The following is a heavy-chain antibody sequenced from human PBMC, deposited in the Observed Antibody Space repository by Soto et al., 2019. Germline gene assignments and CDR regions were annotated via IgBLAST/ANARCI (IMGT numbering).Heavy chain of an antibody. V-gene: IGHV3-48*02. CDR2: ISSSSSTI. D-gene: IGHD2-21*02. CDR1: GFTFSSYS. CDR3: AREPAAPVIVVVTAIDY. J-gene: IGHJ4*02. Sequence: GGSLRLSCAASGFTFSSYSMNWVRQAPGKGLEWVSYISSSSSTIYYADSVKGRFTISRDNAKNSLYLQMNSLRDEDTAVYYCAREPAAPVIVVVTAIDYWGQGTLVTVSS.